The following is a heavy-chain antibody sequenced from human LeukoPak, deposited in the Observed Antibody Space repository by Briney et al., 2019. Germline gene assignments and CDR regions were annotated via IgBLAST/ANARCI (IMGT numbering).Heavy chain of an antibody. Sequence: SETLSLTCTVSGVSISSYYWSWRRQPPGKGLEWIGHIYYSGSTTYNPSLKSRVTISVDTSKNQFSLNLSSVTAADTAVYYCARGFGSPDYWGQGTLVTISS. J-gene: IGHJ4*02. CDR1: GVSISSYY. CDR2: IYYSGST. CDR3: ARGFGSPDY. D-gene: IGHD3-16*01. V-gene: IGHV4-59*01.